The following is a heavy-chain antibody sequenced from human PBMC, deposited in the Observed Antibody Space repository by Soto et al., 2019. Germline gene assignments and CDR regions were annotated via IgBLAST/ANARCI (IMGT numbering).Heavy chain of an antibody. J-gene: IGHJ6*02. CDR1: GYIFVNYG. CDR3: VMVDNYVTPTTQDV. Sequence: QVQLVQSGDEGKKPGASVKVSCKASGYIFVNYGIAWLRQAPRQGLEWMGWISPYTGNTHSASKVQGRLNMTTDTFTSNAYMDLGSLTSYDMAVYYCVMVDNYVTPTTQDVWGQGTTVTVSS. CDR2: ISPYTGNT. V-gene: IGHV1-18*03. D-gene: IGHD3-16*01.